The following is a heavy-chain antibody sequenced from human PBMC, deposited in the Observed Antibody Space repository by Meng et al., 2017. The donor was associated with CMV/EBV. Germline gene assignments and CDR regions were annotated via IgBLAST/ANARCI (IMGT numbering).Heavy chain of an antibody. D-gene: IGHD2-15*01. Sequence: GESLKISCAASGFTFSSYSMNWVRQAPGKGLEWVSSISSSSSYIYYADSVKGRFTISRDNAKNPLYLQMNSLRAEDTAVYYCARDKTGVVGLFDYWGQGTLVTVSS. J-gene: IGHJ4*02. V-gene: IGHV3-21*01. CDR2: ISSSSSYI. CDR1: GFTFSSYS. CDR3: ARDKTGVVGLFDY.